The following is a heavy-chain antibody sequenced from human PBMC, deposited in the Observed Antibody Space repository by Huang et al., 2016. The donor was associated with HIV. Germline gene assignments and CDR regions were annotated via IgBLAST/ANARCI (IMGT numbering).Heavy chain of an antibody. CDR3: ARDYYDSRGYDIHAVVDY. D-gene: IGHD3-22*01. J-gene: IGHJ4*02. Sequence: QVQLVQSGSELRKPGASVKVSCQASGYTFTRYAMNWVRQAPGQGLEGMGWINTNTGNQTDAQAFTGRFVLSLDSSVSTAYLQISSLEAEDTAVYYCARDYYDSRGYDIHAVVDYWGQGTLVTVSS. V-gene: IGHV7-4-1*02. CDR1: GYTFTRYA. CDR2: INTNTGNQ.